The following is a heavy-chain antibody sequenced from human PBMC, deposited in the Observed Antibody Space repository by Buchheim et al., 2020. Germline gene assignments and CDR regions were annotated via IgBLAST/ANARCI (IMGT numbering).Heavy chain of an antibody. CDR3: ARMYRKGYYYYGMDV. Sequence: QVQLVESGGGVVQPGRSLRLSCAASGFTFSSYAMHWVRQAPGKGLEWVAVISYDGSNKYYADSVKGRFTISRDNSKNTLYLQMNSLRAEDTAVYYCARMYRKGYYYYGMDVWGQGTT. J-gene: IGHJ6*02. D-gene: IGHD3-16*02. CDR1: GFTFSSYA. V-gene: IGHV3-30*04. CDR2: ISYDGSNK.